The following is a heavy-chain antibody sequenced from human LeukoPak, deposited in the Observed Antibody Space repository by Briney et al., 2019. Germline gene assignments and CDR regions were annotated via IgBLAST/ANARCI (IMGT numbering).Heavy chain of an antibody. CDR3: ARDPNIGYWDY. Sequence: PGGSLRLSCAASGFTFSSYAMHWVRQAPGKGLEWVAVISYDGSNKYYADSVKGRFTISRDNSKNTLYLQMNSLRAEDTAVYYCARDPNIGYWDYWGQGTLVTVSS. J-gene: IGHJ4*02. V-gene: IGHV3-30-3*01. D-gene: IGHD3-22*01. CDR1: GFTFSSYA. CDR2: ISYDGSNK.